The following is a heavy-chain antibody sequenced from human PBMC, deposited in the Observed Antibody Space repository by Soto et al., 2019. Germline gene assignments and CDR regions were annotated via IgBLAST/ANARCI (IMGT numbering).Heavy chain of an antibody. V-gene: IGHV4-38-2*01. J-gene: IGHJ3*01. CDR2: IFHGGNT. Sequence: ETLSLTCAVSGFFISSGNYWGWIRKPPGKGLEWIGSIFHGGNTYYNPSLKSRVTISVDMSKNQFSLKLSSVTAADTAVYYCARARWYDAFDVWGQGTVVTVSS. CDR1: GFFISSGNY. CDR3: ARARWYDAFDV. D-gene: IGHD2-15*01.